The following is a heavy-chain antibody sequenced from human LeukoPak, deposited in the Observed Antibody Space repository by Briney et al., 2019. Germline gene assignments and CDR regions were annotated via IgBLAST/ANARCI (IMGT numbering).Heavy chain of an antibody. Sequence: ASVKVSCKASGYTFTSYGIGWVRQAPGQGLEWMGWISAYNGNTNYAQKLQGRVTMTTDTSTSTAYMELRSLRSDDTAVYYCARAPTVVTQSWFDPWGQGTLVTVSS. CDR1: GYTFTSYG. CDR2: ISAYNGNT. CDR3: ARAPTVVTQSWFDP. V-gene: IGHV1-18*01. D-gene: IGHD4-23*01. J-gene: IGHJ5*02.